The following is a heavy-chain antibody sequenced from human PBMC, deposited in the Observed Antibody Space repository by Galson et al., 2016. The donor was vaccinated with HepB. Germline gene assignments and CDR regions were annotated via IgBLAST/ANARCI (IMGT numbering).Heavy chain of an antibody. CDR3: ARRGIAVAGRGGIDY. Sequence: QSGAEVTEPGESLKISCKGSGYTFTNYWIGWVRQMPGKGLEWMAMVYPGDSDTRYSPSFRGQVTISADKFSSTAYLQWSSLQASDTAVYYCARRGIAVAGRGGIDYWGQGTLVTVSS. CDR1: GYTFTNYW. V-gene: IGHV5-51*01. CDR2: VYPGDSDT. J-gene: IGHJ4*02. D-gene: IGHD6-19*01.